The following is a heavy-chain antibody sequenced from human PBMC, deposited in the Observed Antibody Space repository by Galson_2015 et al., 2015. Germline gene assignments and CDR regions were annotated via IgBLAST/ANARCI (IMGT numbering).Heavy chain of an antibody. J-gene: IGHJ3*02. D-gene: IGHD6-13*01. Sequence: SLRLSCAASGFTFSSYSMNWVRQAPGKGLEWVSSISSSSSYIYYADSVKGRFTISRDNAKNSLYLQMNSLRAEDTAVYYCARDLSSWYEGGAFDIWGQGTMVTVSS. CDR2: ISSSSSYI. V-gene: IGHV3-21*01. CDR1: GFTFSSYS. CDR3: ARDLSSWYEGGAFDI.